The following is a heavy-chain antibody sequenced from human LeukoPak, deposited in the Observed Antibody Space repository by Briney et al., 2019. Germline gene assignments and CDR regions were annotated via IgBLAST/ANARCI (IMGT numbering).Heavy chain of an antibody. CDR3: ARGGRYCSSTSCYTEFDY. V-gene: IGHV1-18*01. J-gene: IGHJ4*02. CDR2: INAYNGNT. CDR1: GYTFTSYG. Sequence: ASVKVSCKASGYTFTSYGISWLRQAPGQGLEWMGWINAYNGNTNYAQKLQGRVTMTTDTSTSTAYMELRSLRSDDTAVYYCARGGRYCSSTSCYTEFDYWGQGTLVTVSS. D-gene: IGHD2-2*02.